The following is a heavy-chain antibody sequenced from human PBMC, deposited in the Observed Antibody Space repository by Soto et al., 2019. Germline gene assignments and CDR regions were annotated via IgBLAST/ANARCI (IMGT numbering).Heavy chain of an antibody. CDR3: ARRAPPGIAGGYNWFDP. CDR2: ISAYNGNT. V-gene: IGHV1-18*04. CDR1: GYTFTSYG. D-gene: IGHD6-13*01. J-gene: IGHJ5*02. Sequence: ASVKVSCKASGYTFTSYGISWVRQAPGQGLEWTGWISAYNGNTNYAQKLQGRVTMTTDTSTSTAYMELRSLRSDDTAVYYCARRAPPGIAGGYNWFDPWGQGTLVTVSS.